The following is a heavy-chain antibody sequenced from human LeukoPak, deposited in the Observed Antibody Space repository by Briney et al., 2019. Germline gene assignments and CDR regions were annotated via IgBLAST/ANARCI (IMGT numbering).Heavy chain of an antibody. J-gene: IGHJ3*02. CDR1: GFNFSTFA. CDR2: ISHNAHFK. V-gene: IGHV3-30*04. Sequence: GGSLRLSCAASGFNFSTFALHWVRQAPGKGLEWVALISHNAHFKYYADSVKGRFTVSRDTSKNMLHLQMDSLRTEETALYYCAREMRLPHNEILIDRRAFDIWGQGTMVTVSS. CDR3: AREMRLPHNEILIDRRAFDI. D-gene: IGHD3-9*01.